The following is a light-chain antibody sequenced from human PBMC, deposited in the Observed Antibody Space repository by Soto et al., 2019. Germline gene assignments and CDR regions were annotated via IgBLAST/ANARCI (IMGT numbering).Light chain of an antibody. V-gene: IGLV2-23*01. CDR1: SSDVGSYNL. CDR2: EGS. CDR3: FSYAGSSTMV. J-gene: IGLJ2*01. Sequence: QSALTQPASVSGSPGQSITISCTGTSSDVGSYNLVSWYQQHPGKAPKLMIYEGSKRPSGVSNRFSGSKSGNTASLTISGLQDEDEADYYCFSYAGSSTMVFGGGTKLTVL.